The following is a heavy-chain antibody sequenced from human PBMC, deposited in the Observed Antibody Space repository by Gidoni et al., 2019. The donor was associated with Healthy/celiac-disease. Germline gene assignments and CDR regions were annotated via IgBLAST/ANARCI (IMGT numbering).Heavy chain of an antibody. J-gene: IGHJ6*02. CDR3: ATGPVWVTKQHYSYYYGMDV. Sequence: EVQLVESGGGWVQPGGYLRLSCAASGFTFSSYSMNWFRQAPGKGLEWISYISSSSSTIYYADSVKGRFTISRDNAKNSLYLQMNSLRAEDTAVYYCATGPVWVTKQHYSYYYGMDVWGQGTTVTVSS. D-gene: IGHD3-3*01. CDR2: ISSSSSTI. CDR1: GFTFSSYS. V-gene: IGHV3-48*01.